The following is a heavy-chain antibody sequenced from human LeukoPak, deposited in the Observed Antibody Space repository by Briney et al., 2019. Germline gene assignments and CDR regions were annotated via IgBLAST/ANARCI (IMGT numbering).Heavy chain of an antibody. CDR3: ARDSGVGSNFDY. Sequence: SETLSLTCTVSGGSISSYYWSWIRQPPGKGLEWIGYIYYSGSTNYNPSLKSRVTISVDTSKNQFSLKLSSVTAADTAVYYCARDSGVGSNFDYWGQGTLVTVSS. CDR2: IYYSGST. CDR1: GGSISSYY. D-gene: IGHD2-15*01. V-gene: IGHV4-59*01. J-gene: IGHJ4*02.